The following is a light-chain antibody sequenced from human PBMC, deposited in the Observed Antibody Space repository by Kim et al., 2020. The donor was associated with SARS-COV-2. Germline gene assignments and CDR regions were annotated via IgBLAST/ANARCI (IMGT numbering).Light chain of an antibody. Sequence: GQRVTISCSGSSSNIGSNYVYWYQQLPGTAPKLLIYRNNQRPSGVPDRFSGSKSGTSASLAISGLRSEDEADYYCAAWDDSVSGPVFGGGTQLTVL. CDR2: RNN. J-gene: IGLJ3*02. CDR3: AAWDDSVSGPV. V-gene: IGLV1-47*01. CDR1: SSNIGSNY.